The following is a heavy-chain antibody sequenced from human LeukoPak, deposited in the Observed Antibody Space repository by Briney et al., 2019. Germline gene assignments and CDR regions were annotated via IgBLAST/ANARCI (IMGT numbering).Heavy chain of an antibody. CDR1: GYTFTSCY. D-gene: IGHD6-13*01. CDR3: ARDRSPRRIAAAGTGNWFDP. CDR2: INPSGGST. Sequence: ASVKVSCKASGYTFTSCYMHWVRQAPGQGLEWMGIINPSGGSTSYAQKFQGRVTMTRDTSTSTVYMELSSLRSEDTAVYYCARDRSPRRIAAAGTGNWFDPWGQGTLVTVSS. J-gene: IGHJ5*02. V-gene: IGHV1-46*01.